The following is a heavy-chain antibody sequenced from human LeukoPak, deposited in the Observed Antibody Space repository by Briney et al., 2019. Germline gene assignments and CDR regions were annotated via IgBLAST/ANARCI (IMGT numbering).Heavy chain of an antibody. CDR1: GGSLSSDY. J-gene: IGHJ5*02. CDR3: ARLGRDGYNWGFDP. V-gene: IGHV4-59*08. Sequence: PEALSLTCTVSGGSLSSDYWSSVRQPPGEGLERIGYIYYSGSTNYNPSLKGRVTISVDTSKNQFSLKLSSVTAADTAVYYCARLGRDGYNWGFDPWGQGTLVTVSS. D-gene: IGHD5-24*01. CDR2: IYYSGST.